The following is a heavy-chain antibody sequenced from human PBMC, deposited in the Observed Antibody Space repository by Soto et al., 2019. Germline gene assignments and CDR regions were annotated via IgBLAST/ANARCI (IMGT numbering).Heavy chain of an antibody. CDR2: TYCRSKWYN. Sequence: PSQTLSLTCAISGDSVSSNSAAWNWIRQSPSRGLEWLGRTYCRSKWYNDYAVSVKSRITINPDTSKSHFSLQLNSVTPEDTAVYYCARDLIAAAGRASVYYYGMDVWGQGTTVTVSS. CDR1: GDSVSSNSAA. CDR3: ARDLIAAAGRASVYYYGMDV. D-gene: IGHD6-13*01. V-gene: IGHV6-1*01. J-gene: IGHJ6*02.